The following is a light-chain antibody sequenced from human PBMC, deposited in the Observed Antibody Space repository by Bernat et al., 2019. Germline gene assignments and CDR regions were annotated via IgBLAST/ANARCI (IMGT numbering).Light chain of an antibody. CDR1: SSDVGGYNH. CDR2: DVN. J-gene: IGLJ3*02. CDR3: CSSTGNPKWV. V-gene: IGLV2-11*01. Sequence: QSALTQPRSVSGSPGQSVTISCTGTSSDVGGYNHVSWYQQHPGKAPKLMLYDVNKRPSGVPVRFSGSKSGNTASLVISGLQAEDEADYYCCSSTGNPKWVFGGGTKVTVL.